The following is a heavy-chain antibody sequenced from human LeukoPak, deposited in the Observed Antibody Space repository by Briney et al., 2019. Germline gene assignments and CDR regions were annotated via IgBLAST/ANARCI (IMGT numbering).Heavy chain of an antibody. J-gene: IGHJ5*02. Sequence: PSETLSLTCDVSGDSMSSSRYSWSWIRQPPGKGLEWIGYIYHGGSTHYNPSLESRVTISVDRSKKQFSLNLSSVTAADTAVYYCARMVVDVTRWFDPWGQGTLVTVSS. D-gene: IGHD2-15*01. CDR3: ARMVVDVTRWFDP. CDR1: GDSMSSSRYS. CDR2: IYHGGST. V-gene: IGHV4-30-2*01.